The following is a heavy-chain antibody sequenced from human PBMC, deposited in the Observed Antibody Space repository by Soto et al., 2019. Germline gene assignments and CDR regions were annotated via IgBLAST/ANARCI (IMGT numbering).Heavy chain of an antibody. V-gene: IGHV3-33*01. CDR2: VWYDGSHQ. D-gene: IGHD1-26*01. CDR3: ARDLRRIATAGSELDC. Sequence: QVQVLESGGGVVQPGRSLRLSCAASGFTFSSYGMHWVRQAPGKGLEWVALVWYDGSHQYYTDSVKGRFTISRDNSMNTLYLQMNSLRAEDTAVYYCARDLRRIATAGSELDCWGQGTLVTVSS. CDR1: GFTFSSYG. J-gene: IGHJ4*02.